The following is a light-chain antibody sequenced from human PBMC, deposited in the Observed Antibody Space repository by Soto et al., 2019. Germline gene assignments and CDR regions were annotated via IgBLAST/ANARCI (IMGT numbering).Light chain of an antibody. CDR3: HQYGNSPWT. Sequence: EIVLTQSPGTLSVSPGERATLSCRASQSGFSTYLAWFQQKPGQAPRLLIFGASTRAAGVPDSFSGSGSATDFTLTISRLEPEDFAVYYCHQYGNSPWTIGQGTLVE. J-gene: IGKJ1*01. CDR2: GAS. CDR1: QSGFSTY. V-gene: IGKV3-20*01.